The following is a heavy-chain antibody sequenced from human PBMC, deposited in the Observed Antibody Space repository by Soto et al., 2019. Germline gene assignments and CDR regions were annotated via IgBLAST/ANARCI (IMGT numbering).Heavy chain of an antibody. J-gene: IGHJ6*02. D-gene: IGHD6-13*01. V-gene: IGHV3-30*18. CDR1: GFTFSSYG. CDR3: AKESGISSSWSGYYYYCGMDV. CDR2: ISYDGSNK. Sequence: GGSLRLSCAASGFTFSSYGMHWVRQAPGKGLEWVAVISYDGSNKYYADSVKGRFTISRDNSKNTLYLQMNSLMAEDTGVYYCAKESGISSSWSGYYYYCGMDVWGQGTTVTVSS.